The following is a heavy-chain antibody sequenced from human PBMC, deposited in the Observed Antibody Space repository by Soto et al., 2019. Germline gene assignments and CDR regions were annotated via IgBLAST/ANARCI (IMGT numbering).Heavy chain of an antibody. V-gene: IGHV1-18*01. CDR2: ISAHSGNT. Sequence: ASVKVSCKASGYTFISYGISWVRQAPGQGLEWMGWISAHSGNTKYVEKFKDRVTMTIDTSTSTAYMELRSLRSDDTAIYYCARHPGGTPLYSGHDYYFDYWGLGTLVTVSS. CDR1: GYTFISYG. D-gene: IGHD5-12*01. CDR3: ARHPGGTPLYSGHDYYFDY. J-gene: IGHJ4*02.